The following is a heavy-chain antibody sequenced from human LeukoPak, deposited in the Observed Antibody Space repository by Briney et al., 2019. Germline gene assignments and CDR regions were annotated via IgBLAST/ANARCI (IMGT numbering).Heavy chain of an antibody. V-gene: IGHV4-30-4*01. CDR2: ISYSGST. Sequence: SQTLSLTCTVSGGSISSGDYYWSWIRQPPGKGLEWIGYISYSGSTYYNPSLESRVTVSVDTSKNQFSLRLRSVTAADTAVYYCARVRGACSGTSCYSYFVYWGQGTLVTVSS. CDR3: ARVRGACSGTSCYSYFVY. D-gene: IGHD2-2*01. CDR1: GGSISSGDYY. J-gene: IGHJ4*02.